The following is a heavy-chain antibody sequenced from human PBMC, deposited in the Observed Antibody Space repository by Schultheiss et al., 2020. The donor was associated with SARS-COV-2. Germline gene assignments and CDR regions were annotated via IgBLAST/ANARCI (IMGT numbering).Heavy chain of an antibody. J-gene: IGHJ5*02. CDR2: ISAYNGNT. Sequence: ASVKVSCKASGYTFTSYGISWVRQAPGQGLEWMGWISAYNGNTNYAQKLQGRVTMTTDTSTSTAYMELRSLRSDDTAVYYCALWFRFGSGIGPLDPWGQGTLVTVSS. D-gene: IGHD3-10*01. CDR3: ALWFRFGSGIGPLDP. CDR1: GYTFTSYG. V-gene: IGHV1-18*01.